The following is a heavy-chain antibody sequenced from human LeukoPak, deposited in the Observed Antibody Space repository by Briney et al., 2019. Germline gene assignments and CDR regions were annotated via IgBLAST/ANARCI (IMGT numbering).Heavy chain of an antibody. Sequence: GSSVKVSCKASGGTFSNYAISWVRQAPGQGLEWMGGIIPIFGTSNYVQKFQGRVTITADESTSTAYMELSSLRSEDTAVYYCARDQWEYGDYVIGYFQHWGQGTLVTVSS. D-gene: IGHD4-17*01. CDR2: IIPIFGTS. V-gene: IGHV1-69*01. CDR1: GGTFSNYA. CDR3: ARDQWEYGDYVIGYFQH. J-gene: IGHJ1*01.